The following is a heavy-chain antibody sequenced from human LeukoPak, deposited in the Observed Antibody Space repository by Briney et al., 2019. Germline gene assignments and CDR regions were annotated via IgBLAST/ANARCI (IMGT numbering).Heavy chain of an antibody. Sequence: GGSLRLSCAASGFTFSSYGMHWVRQAPGKGLEWVAVISYDGSNKYYAESVKGRFTISRDNSKNTLYLQMNSLRAEDTAVYYCAKLGIAATRDYWGQGTLVTVSS. CDR2: ISYDGSNK. CDR3: AKLGIAATRDY. CDR1: GFTFSSYG. D-gene: IGHD6-13*01. J-gene: IGHJ4*02. V-gene: IGHV3-30*18.